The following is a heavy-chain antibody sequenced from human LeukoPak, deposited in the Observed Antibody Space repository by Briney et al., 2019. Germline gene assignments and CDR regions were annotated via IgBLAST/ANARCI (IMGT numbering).Heavy chain of an antibody. V-gene: IGHV3-48*04. CDR1: GFTFSSFS. CDR3: AMTIAARPGPFDY. Sequence: GGSLRLSCAASGFTFSSFSMNWFRQAPGKGLEWVSYISSSGSTIYYADSVKGRFTISRDNAKNSLYLQMNSLRAEDTAVYYCAMTIAARPGPFDYWGQGTLVTVSS. CDR2: ISSSGSTI. J-gene: IGHJ4*02. D-gene: IGHD6-6*01.